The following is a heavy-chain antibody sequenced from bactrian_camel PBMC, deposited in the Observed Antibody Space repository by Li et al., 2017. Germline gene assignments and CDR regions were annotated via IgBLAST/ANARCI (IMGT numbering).Heavy chain of an antibody. V-gene: IGHV3S55*01. D-gene: IGHD3*01. CDR3: AATPFGDVWVLDYAEQCLVYEYDY. Sequence: QVQLVESGGGSVQAGESLRLSCTVSGRTDGSFCMGWFRQVLDGEREAVAAIESDGRLSYADFVKGRFTISKDNATNTLLLQMNSLKPEDTAEYYCAATPFGDVWVLDYAEQCLVYEYDYWGQGTQVTVS. J-gene: IGHJ4*01. CDR2: IESDGRL. CDR1: GRTDGSFC.